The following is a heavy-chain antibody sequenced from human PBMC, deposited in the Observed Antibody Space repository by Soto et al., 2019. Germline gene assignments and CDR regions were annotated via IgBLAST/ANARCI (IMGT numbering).Heavy chain of an antibody. V-gene: IGHV1-2*04. CDR3: ARGKIVVVVAARNYYGMDV. Sequence: GASVKVSCKASGYTFTSYYMHWVRQAPGQGLEWMGWINPNSGGTNYAQRFQGWVTMTRDTSISTAYMELSRLRSDDTAVYYCARGKIVVVVAARNYYGMDVWGQGTTVTVSS. CDR1: GYTFTSYY. CDR2: INPNSGGT. J-gene: IGHJ6*02. D-gene: IGHD2-15*01.